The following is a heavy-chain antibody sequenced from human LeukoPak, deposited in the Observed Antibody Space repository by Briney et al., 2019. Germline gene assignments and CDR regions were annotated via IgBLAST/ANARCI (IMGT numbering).Heavy chain of an antibody. CDR2: ISSSSSTI. CDR3: ASTDFWSGYP. V-gene: IGHV3-48*04. D-gene: IGHD3-3*01. J-gene: IGHJ5*02. Sequence: GGSLRLSCAASGFTFSSYSMNWVRQAPGKGLEWISYISSSSSTIYYADSVKGRFTISRDNAKNSLYLQMNSLSAEDTAVYYCASTDFWSGYPWGQGTLVTVSS. CDR1: GFTFSSYS.